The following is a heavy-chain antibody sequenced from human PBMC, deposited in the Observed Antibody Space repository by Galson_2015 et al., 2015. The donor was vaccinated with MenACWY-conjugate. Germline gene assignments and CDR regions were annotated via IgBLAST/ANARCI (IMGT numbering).Heavy chain of an antibody. CDR3: ARDRFAKVTSAYRFYGMDV. CDR2: SIPSLDIV. J-gene: IGHJ6*02. V-gene: IGHV1-69*04. D-gene: IGHD3-16*01. CDR1: VITFTTYT. Sequence: SVKVSCKASVITFTTYTISWVRQAPGQGLEWMGRSIPSLDIVNYAQNFQDRVTITVDKSTSTVHLELSSLRSDDTAVYYCARDRFAKVTSAYRFYGMDVWGQGTTVIVSS.